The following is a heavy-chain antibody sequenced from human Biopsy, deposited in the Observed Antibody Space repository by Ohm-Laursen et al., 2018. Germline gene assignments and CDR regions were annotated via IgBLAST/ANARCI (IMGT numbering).Heavy chain of an antibody. J-gene: IGHJ6*02. Sequence: GTLSLTCTVSSGYLTSYYWSWIRQPPGKGLEWIGYIYYNGKTNYNLSLKSRDTISVDTSKNQLSLRLSSVTSADSAVCFCARAEVIASSSRQYFHGMDVWGQGTTVTVSS. CDR1: SGYLTSYY. CDR2: IYYNGKT. D-gene: IGHD2-21*01. V-gene: IGHV4-59*01. CDR3: ARAEVIASSSRQYFHGMDV.